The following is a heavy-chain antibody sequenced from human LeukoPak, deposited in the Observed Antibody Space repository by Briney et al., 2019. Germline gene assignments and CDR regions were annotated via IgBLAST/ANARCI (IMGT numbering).Heavy chain of an antibody. CDR2: IKQDGSEK. CDR1: GFTSSSYW. J-gene: IGHJ3*02. CDR3: ARGDYYDSRGYFNDAFDI. V-gene: IGHV3-7*01. D-gene: IGHD3-22*01. Sequence: GGSLRLSCAASGFTSSSYWMSWVRQAPGKGLEWVANIKQDGSEKYYVDSVKGRFTISRDNAKNSLYLQMNSLRAEDTAVYYCARGDYYDSRGYFNDAFDIWGQGTMVTVSS.